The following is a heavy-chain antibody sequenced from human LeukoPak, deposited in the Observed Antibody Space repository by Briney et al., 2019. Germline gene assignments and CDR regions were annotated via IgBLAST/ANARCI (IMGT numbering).Heavy chain of an antibody. J-gene: IGHJ3*02. CDR2: IYYSGST. V-gene: IGHV4-61*01. Sequence: SETLSLTCTVSGGSVSSGSYYWSWIRQPPGKGLEWIGYIYYSGSTNYNPSLKSRVTISVDTSKNQFSLKLSSVTAADTAVYYCAREGQQLVRGAFDIWGQGTMVTVSS. D-gene: IGHD6-13*01. CDR1: GGSVSSGSYY. CDR3: AREGQQLVRGAFDI.